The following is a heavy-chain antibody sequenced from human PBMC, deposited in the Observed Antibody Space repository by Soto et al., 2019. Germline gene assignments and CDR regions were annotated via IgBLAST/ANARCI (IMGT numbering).Heavy chain of an antibody. V-gene: IGHV4-31*03. CDR3: ARDAGGSNNWFDP. J-gene: IGHJ5*02. CDR2: IYYSGST. D-gene: IGHD3-16*01. CDR1: GGSISSGGYY. Sequence: SETPSLTCTVSGGSISSGGYYWSWIRQHPGKGLEWIGYIYYSGSTYYNPSLKSRVTISVDTSKNQFSLKLSSVTAADTAVYYCARDAGGSNNWFDPWGQGTLVTVSS.